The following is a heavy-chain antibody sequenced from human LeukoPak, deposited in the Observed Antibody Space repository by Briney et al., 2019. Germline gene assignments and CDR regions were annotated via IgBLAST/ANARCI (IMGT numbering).Heavy chain of an antibody. CDR3: ARGPTSAPFDY. J-gene: IGHJ4*02. CDR2: IYYSGST. Sequence: PSETLSLTCIVSGGSISSGGYYWSWIRQHPGKGLEWIGYIYYSGSTYYNPSLKSRVTISVDTSKNQFSLKLSSVTAADTAVYYCARGPTSAPFDYWGQGTLVTVSS. V-gene: IGHV4-31*03. CDR1: GGSISSGGYY.